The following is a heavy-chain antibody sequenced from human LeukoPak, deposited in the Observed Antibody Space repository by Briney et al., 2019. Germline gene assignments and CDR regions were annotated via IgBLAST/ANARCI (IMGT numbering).Heavy chain of an antibody. CDR1: GGSISSGSYY. J-gene: IGHJ4*02. Sequence: SETLSLTCTVSGGSISSGSYYWSWIRQPAGKGLEWIGRIYTSGSTNYNPSLKSRVTISVYTSKNQFSLKLSSVTAADTAVYYCARMLRTVWELPYYWGQGTLVTVSS. CDR3: ARMLRTVWELPYY. CDR2: IYTSGST. V-gene: IGHV4-61*02. D-gene: IGHD1-26*01.